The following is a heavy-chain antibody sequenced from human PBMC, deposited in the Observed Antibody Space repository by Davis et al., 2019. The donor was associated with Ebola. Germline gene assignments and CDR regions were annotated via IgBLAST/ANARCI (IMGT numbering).Heavy chain of an antibody. V-gene: IGHV3-15*01. Sequence: GESLKISCAASGFIFSNAWMTWVRQAPGKGLEWVGRIKSKIDGGTTDDAAPLKGRFIISRDDSTDKVYLQMNSLKSEDTAVYYCAQGARGDYWGQGTLVTVSS. CDR3: AQGARGDY. CDR1: GFIFSNAW. CDR2: IKSKIDGGTT. J-gene: IGHJ4*02. D-gene: IGHD3-10*01.